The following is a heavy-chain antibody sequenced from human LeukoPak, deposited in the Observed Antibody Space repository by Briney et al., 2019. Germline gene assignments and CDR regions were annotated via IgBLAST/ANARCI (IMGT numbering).Heavy chain of an antibody. CDR3: ARRPRGQFYFDY. CDR1: GGSISSYY. V-gene: IGHV4-59*08. Sequence: SETLSLTCTVSGGSISSYYWSWIRQPPGKGLEWIGYIYYSGSTNYNPSLKSRVTISVDTSKNQFSLKLSSVTAADTAVYYCARRPRGQFYFDYWGQGTLVTVSS. J-gene: IGHJ4*02. D-gene: IGHD5-24*01. CDR2: IYYSGST.